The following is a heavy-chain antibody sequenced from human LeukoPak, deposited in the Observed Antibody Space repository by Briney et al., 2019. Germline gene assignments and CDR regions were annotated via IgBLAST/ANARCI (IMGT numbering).Heavy chain of an antibody. V-gene: IGHV3-7*01. CDR1: GFTFSSYW. Sequence: GGSLRLSCAASGFTFSSYWMSWVRQAPGKGLEWVATINQDGRQTYYVDSVKGGFTISRDNAKNSLYLQMNSLRAEDTAVYYCARESLSPFDYWGQGNLVTVSS. J-gene: IGHJ4*02. CDR2: INQDGRQT. CDR3: ARESLSPFDY.